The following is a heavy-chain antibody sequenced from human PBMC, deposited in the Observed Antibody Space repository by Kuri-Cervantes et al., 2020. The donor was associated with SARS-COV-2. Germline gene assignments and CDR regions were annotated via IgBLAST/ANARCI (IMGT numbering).Heavy chain of an antibody. CDR2: IYPGDSDT. CDR3: VRAVTGISNPYYFDY. CDR1: GYSFTTYW. Sequence: GESLKISCKGSGYSFTTYWIAWVRQTPGKGLEWVGIIYPGDSDTRYSPSFEAQVSISAHNSVNTAYLQWISLKASDTAIYYCVRAVTGISNPYYFDYWGQGTLVTVSS. V-gene: IGHV5-51*01. D-gene: IGHD1-14*01. J-gene: IGHJ4*02.